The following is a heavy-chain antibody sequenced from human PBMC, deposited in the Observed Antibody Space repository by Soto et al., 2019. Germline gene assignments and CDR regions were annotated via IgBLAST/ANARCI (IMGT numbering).Heavy chain of an antibody. J-gene: IGHJ3*02. Sequence: ASVKVSCKASGYTFTSYDINWVRQATGQGLEWMGWMNPNSGNTGYAQKFQGRVTMTRNTSISTAYMELSRLRSDDTAVYYCARAGAGRCSGGSCYSDAFDIWGQGTMVTVSS. CDR3: ARAGAGRCSGGSCYSDAFDI. CDR2: MNPNSGNT. D-gene: IGHD2-15*01. CDR1: GYTFTSYD. V-gene: IGHV1-8*01.